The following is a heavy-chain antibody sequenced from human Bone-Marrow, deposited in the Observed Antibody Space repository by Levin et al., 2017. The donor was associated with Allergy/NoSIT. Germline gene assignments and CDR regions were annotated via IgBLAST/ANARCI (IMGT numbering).Heavy chain of an antibody. D-gene: IGHD2-8*01. CDR3: ARHVRSDPSGLIIRLFDC. CDR1: GYSFTSYW. J-gene: IGHJ4*02. V-gene: IGHV5-51*01. Sequence: KTGGSLRLSCKGSGYSFTSYWIGWVRQMPGKGLEWMGIIYPSDSDTIYSPSFQGQVTISADKSISTAYLQWSSLKASDTAIYYCARHVRSDPSGLIIRLFDCWGQGTLVTVSS. CDR2: IYPSDSDT.